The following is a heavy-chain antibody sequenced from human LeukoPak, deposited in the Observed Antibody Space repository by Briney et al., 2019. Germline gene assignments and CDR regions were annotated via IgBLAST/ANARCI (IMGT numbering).Heavy chain of an antibody. Sequence: SETLSLTCTVSGGSISSYYWSWIRQPPGKGLEWIGYIYYSGSTNYNPSLKSRVTISVDKSKNQFSLRLSSVTAADTAVYYCAKLPQLYNWFDPWGQGTLVTVSS. D-gene: IGHD2-2*01. CDR1: GGSISSYY. J-gene: IGHJ5*02. CDR2: IYYSGST. CDR3: AKLPQLYNWFDP. V-gene: IGHV4-59*08.